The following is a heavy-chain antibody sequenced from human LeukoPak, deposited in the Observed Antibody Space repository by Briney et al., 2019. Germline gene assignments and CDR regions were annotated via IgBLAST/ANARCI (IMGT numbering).Heavy chain of an antibody. J-gene: IGHJ4*02. CDR1: GYTFTSYD. CDR3: ARDGNYYDSSGYYYLLDY. V-gene: IGHV1-8*01. D-gene: IGHD3-22*01. Sequence: ASVKVSCKASGYTFTSYDINWVRQATGQGLEWMGWMNPNSGNTGYAQKFQGGVTMTRNTSISTAYMELSSLRSEDTAVYYCARDGNYYDSSGYYYLLDYWGQGTLVTVSS. CDR2: MNPNSGNT.